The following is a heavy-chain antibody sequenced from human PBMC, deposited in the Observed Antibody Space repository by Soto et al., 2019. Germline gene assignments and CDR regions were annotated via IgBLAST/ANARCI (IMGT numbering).Heavy chain of an antibody. J-gene: IGHJ4*02. Sequence: SETLSLTCTVTGGSISNYDWSWIRQPPGKGLEWIWYIYYSGSTYYNPSLKSRVTISVDTSKNQFSLKLSSVTAADTAVYYCARDSYYDSSGYVDDYWGQGTLVTVSS. CDR3: ARDSYYDSSGYVDDY. CDR2: IYYSGST. CDR1: GGSISNYD. V-gene: IGHV4-59*12. D-gene: IGHD3-22*01.